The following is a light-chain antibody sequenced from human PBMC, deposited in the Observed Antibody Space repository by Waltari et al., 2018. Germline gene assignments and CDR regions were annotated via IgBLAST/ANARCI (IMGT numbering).Light chain of an antibody. CDR2: EDS. Sequence: SYELTQPPSVSVSPGQTARITCSGDALPKKYAYWYQQKSGQAPVLVIYEDSKRPSGIPEGFSGSISVTMATLTISGAQVDDEADYYCYSTDSSGNHRVFGGGTKLTVL. J-gene: IGLJ2*01. V-gene: IGLV3-10*01. CDR3: YSTDSSGNHRV. CDR1: ALPKKY.